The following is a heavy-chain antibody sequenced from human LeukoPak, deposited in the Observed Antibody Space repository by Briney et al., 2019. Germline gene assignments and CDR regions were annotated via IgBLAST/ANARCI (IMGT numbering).Heavy chain of an antibody. J-gene: IGHJ5*02. Sequence: ASVKVSCKASGYTFTNYGISWVRQAPGQGLEWMGWISAYNGNTNYAQKLQGRVTTTTDTSTSTAYMELRSLRSDDTAVYYCATDWDDGGASYPYNWFDPWGQGSLVIVSS. CDR3: ATDWDDGGASYPYNWFDP. V-gene: IGHV1-18*01. D-gene: IGHD3-22*01. CDR2: ISAYNGNT. CDR1: GYTFTNYG.